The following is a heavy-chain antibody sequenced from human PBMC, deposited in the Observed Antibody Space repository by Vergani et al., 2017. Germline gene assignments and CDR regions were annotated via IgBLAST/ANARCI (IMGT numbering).Heavy chain of an antibody. J-gene: IGHJ3*02. CDR2: IYTSGST. D-gene: IGHD4-17*01. V-gene: IGHV4-4*07. Sequence: QVQLQESGPGLVKPSETLSLTCTVSGGSISSYYWSWIRQPAGKGLEWIGRIYTSGSTNYNPSLKSRVTMSVDTSKNQFSLKLSSVTAADTAVYYCAIDLLDYGDYLYAFDIWGQGTMVTVSS. CDR3: AIDLLDYGDYLYAFDI. CDR1: GGSISSYY.